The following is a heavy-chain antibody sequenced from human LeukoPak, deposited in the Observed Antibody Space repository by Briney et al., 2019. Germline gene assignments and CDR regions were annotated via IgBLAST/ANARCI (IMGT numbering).Heavy chain of an antibody. D-gene: IGHD3-10*01. CDR2: ISYDGSNK. CDR1: GFTFSSHA. V-gene: IGHV3-30*01. CDR3: ARGGSWSYYYYFYYMDV. J-gene: IGHJ6*03. Sequence: GSSLRLSCTASGFTFSSHAMHWVRQAPGKGLGWVASISYDGSNKYYADSVKGRFTISSDNSKNTLFLPMNSLRAEDTAVYYCARGGSWSYYYYFYYMDVWGKGTTVTVSS.